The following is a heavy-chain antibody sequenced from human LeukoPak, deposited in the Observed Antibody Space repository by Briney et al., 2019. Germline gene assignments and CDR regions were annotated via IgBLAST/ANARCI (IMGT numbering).Heavy chain of an antibody. CDR1: GGSISSYY. J-gene: IGHJ4*02. V-gene: IGHV4-59*01. CDR3: ARGGQWLAPDY. D-gene: IGHD6-19*01. Sequence: KTSETLSLTCPVSGGSISSYYWSWIRQPPGKGLEWIGYIYYSGSTNYNPSLKSRVTISVDTSKNQFSLKLSSVTAADTAVYYCARGGQWLAPDYWGQGTLVTVSS. CDR2: IYYSGST.